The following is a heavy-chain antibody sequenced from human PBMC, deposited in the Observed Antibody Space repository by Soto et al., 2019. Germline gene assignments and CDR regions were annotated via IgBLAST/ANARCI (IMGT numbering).Heavy chain of an antibody. CDR3: ATCSGGSCHEFDY. CDR1: GGSISSYH. CDR2: IYYSGST. Sequence: PSETLSLTCTVSGGSISSYHWSWIRQPPGKGLEWIGYIYYSGSTNYNPSLKSRVTISVDTSKNQFSLKLSSVTAADTAVYYCATCSGGSCHEFDYWGQGTLVTVSS. D-gene: IGHD2-15*01. V-gene: IGHV4-59*01. J-gene: IGHJ4*02.